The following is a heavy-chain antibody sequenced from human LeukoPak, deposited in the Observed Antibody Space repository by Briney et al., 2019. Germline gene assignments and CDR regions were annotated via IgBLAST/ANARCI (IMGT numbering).Heavy chain of an antibody. CDR2: IYYSGST. Sequence: SETLSLTCTVSGGSISSSSYYSGWIRQPPGKGLEWIGSIYYSGSTYYNPSLKSRVTISVDTSKNQFSLKLSSVTAADTAVYYCAGVIGSNYYVDYYYMDVWGKGTTVTVSS. J-gene: IGHJ6*03. V-gene: IGHV4-39*07. D-gene: IGHD4-11*01. CDR1: GGSISSSSYY. CDR3: AGVIGSNYYVDYYYMDV.